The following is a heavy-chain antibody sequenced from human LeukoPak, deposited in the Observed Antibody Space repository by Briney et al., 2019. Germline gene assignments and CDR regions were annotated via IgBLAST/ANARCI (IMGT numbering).Heavy chain of an antibody. CDR1: GGTFSSYA. CDR3: ARAPLEPTNWFDP. D-gene: IGHD1-14*01. Sequence: GASVKVSCKASGGTFSSYAISWVRQAPGQGLEWMGIINPSGGSTSYAQKFQGRVTMTRDMSTSTVYMELSSLRSEDTAVYYCARAPLEPTNWFDPWGQGTLVTVSS. V-gene: IGHV1-46*01. J-gene: IGHJ5*02. CDR2: INPSGGST.